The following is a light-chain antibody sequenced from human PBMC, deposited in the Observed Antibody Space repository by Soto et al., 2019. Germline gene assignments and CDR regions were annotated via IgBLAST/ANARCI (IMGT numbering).Light chain of an antibody. CDR2: DAS. V-gene: IGLV2-14*03. Sequence: QSAVTQPASVSGAPGHSITISCVGSSSDVGNENYVSWYQQHPGKAPKLLIYDASHRPPGVSNRFSASKSGNTASLTISGLQAEDEADYLGFSYTTGGSWVFAGGTKLTVL. J-gene: IGLJ3*02. CDR3: FSYTTGGSWV. CDR1: SSDVGNENY.